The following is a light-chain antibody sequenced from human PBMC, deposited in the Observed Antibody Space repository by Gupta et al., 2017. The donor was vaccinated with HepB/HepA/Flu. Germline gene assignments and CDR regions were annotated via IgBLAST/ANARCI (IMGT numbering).Light chain of an antibody. CDR1: KLGDKY. J-gene: IGLJ2*01. Sequence: YELTQPPSVSVSPGQTASITCSGDKLGDKYACWYQQKPGQSPVLVIYQDSKRPSGIPERFSGSNSGNTATLTISGTQAMDGADYYCQAWDSSKEVVFGGGTKLTVL. V-gene: IGLV3-1*01. CDR2: QDS. CDR3: QAWDSSKEVV.